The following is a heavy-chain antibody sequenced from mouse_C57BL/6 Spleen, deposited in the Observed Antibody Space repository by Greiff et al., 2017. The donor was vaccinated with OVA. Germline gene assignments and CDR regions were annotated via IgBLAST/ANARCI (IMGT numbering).Heavy chain of an antibody. CDR2: INYDGSST. D-gene: IGHD4-1*01. CDR1: GFTFSDYY. CDR3: ATLLGRGYAMDY. V-gene: IGHV5-16*01. J-gene: IGHJ4*01. Sequence: DVKLVESEGGLVQPGSSMKLSCTASGFTFSDYYMAWVRQVPEKGLEWVANINYDGSSTYYLDSLKSRFIISRDNAKNILYLQMSSLKSEDTATYYCATLLGRGYAMDYWGQGTSVTVSS.